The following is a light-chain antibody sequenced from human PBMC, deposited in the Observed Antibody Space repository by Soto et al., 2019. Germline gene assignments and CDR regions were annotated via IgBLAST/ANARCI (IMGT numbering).Light chain of an antibody. CDR2: GAS. CDR3: HQYDSSPLT. V-gene: IGKV3-20*01. CDR1: QSVSSSY. J-gene: IGKJ4*01. Sequence: EIVLTQSPGTLSLSPGERATLSCRASQSVSSSYLAWYQQKPGQAPRLLIYGASSRATGIPDRFSGSGSGTDFTLTISRLEPEDFAVYYCHQYDSSPLTFGGGTNVAIK.